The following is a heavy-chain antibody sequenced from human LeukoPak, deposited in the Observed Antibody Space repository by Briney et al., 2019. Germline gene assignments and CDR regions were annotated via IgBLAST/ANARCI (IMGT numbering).Heavy chain of an antibody. CDR1: GGSISSGDYY. CDR2: IHYRGST. J-gene: IGHJ4*02. D-gene: IGHD1-1*01. Sequence: SETLSLTCTVSGGSISSGDYYWSWIRQHPGKGLEWIGYIHYRGSTYYNPSLKSRVTISVDTSKKQFSLKLSSVTAADTAVYYCATWRTAKTGFDYWGQGTLVTVSS. V-gene: IGHV4-31*03. CDR3: ATWRTAKTGFDY.